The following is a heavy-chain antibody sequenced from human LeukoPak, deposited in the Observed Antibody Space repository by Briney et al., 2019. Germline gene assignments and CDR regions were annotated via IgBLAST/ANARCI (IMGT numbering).Heavy chain of an antibody. J-gene: IGHJ5*02. Sequence: GASVKVSCKASGYTFTSYGISWVRQAPGQGLEWMGWISAYNGNTNYAQKLQGRVTMTTDTSTSTAYMGLRSLRSDDTAVYYCARLDYDFWSGYYTGWFDPWGQGTLVTVSS. CDR2: ISAYNGNT. D-gene: IGHD3-3*01. CDR3: ARLDYDFWSGYYTGWFDP. V-gene: IGHV1-18*01. CDR1: GYTFTSYG.